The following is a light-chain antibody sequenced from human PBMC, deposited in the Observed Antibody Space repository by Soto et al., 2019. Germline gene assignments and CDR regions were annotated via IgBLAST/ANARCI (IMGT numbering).Light chain of an antibody. Sequence: ALTQPRSVSGSPGQSVTISCTGTSSDVGGYNYVSWYQQHPGKAPKLMVYGVSKRPSGVPDRFSGSKSGNTASLTISGLQAEDEADYYCCSYAGSYTWVFGGGTKLTVL. CDR3: CSYAGSYTWV. CDR1: SSDVGGYNY. J-gene: IGLJ3*02. V-gene: IGLV2-11*01. CDR2: GVS.